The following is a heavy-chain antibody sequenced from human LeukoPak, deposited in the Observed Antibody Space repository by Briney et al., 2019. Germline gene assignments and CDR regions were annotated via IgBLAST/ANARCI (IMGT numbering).Heavy chain of an antibody. CDR3: ARGTTATTPFDY. Sequence: ASVKVSCKASGYTFTGYYIHWVRQAPGQGLEWMGWISPNSGGRNYAQKFQGRVTMTRDTSVSTAHMELSNVRSDDTAVYYCARGTTATTPFDYWGQGTLVTVSS. D-gene: IGHD4-17*01. CDR2: ISPNSGGR. V-gene: IGHV1-2*02. J-gene: IGHJ4*02. CDR1: GYTFTGYY.